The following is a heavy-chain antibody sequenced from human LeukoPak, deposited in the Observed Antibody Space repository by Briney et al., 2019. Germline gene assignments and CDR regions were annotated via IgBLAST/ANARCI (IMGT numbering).Heavy chain of an antibody. V-gene: IGHV3-30*02. CDR3: AKYALDSGSYSGDF. D-gene: IGHD1-26*01. Sequence: GGSLRLSCAASGFTFSSYGMHWVRQAPGKGLEWVAFIRYDGSNKYYADSVKGRFTISRDNSKNTLYLQMNSLRAEDTAVYYCAKYALDSGSYSGDFWGQGTLVTVSS. CDR2: IRYDGSNK. J-gene: IGHJ4*02. CDR1: GFTFSSYG.